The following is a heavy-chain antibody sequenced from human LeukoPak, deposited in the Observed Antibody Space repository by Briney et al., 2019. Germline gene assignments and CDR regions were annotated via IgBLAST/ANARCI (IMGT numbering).Heavy chain of an antibody. CDR3: ARDLESQDYGGISGWFDP. D-gene: IGHD4-23*01. CDR1: GYTLTSYG. J-gene: IGHJ5*02. Sequence: GASVKVSCKASGYTLTSYGISWVRQAPGQGLEWMGWISAYNGNTKYAQKFQGRVTMTTDTSTSTAYMELRSLRSDDTAVYYCARDLESQDYGGISGWFDPWGQGTLVTVSS. CDR2: ISAYNGNT. V-gene: IGHV1-18*01.